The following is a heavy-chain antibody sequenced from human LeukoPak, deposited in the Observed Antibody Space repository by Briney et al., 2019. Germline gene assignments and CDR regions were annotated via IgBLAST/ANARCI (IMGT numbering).Heavy chain of an antibody. D-gene: IGHD4/OR15-4a*01. CDR2: IYYSGST. CDR1: GGSISSSSYY. Sequence: TSETLSLTCTVSGGSISSSSYYWGWIRQPPGKGLEWIGSIYYSGSTYYNPSLKSRVTISVDTSKNQFSLKLSSVTAADTAVYYCARPVGARGWFDPWGQGTLVTVSS. CDR3: ARPVGARGWFDP. J-gene: IGHJ5*02. V-gene: IGHV4-39*01.